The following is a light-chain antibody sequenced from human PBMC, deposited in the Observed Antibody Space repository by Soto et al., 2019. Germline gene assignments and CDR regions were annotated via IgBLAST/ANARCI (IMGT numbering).Light chain of an antibody. CDR1: SGHSSYA. CDR3: QTWGTGIVV. V-gene: IGLV4-69*01. Sequence: QSALTQSPSASASLGASVKLTCTLSSGHSSYAIAWHQQQPEKGPRYLMKLNSDGSHNKGDGIPDRFSGSSSGAERYLTISSLQSEDEADYYCQTWGTGIVVFGGGTKVTVL. CDR2: LNSDGSH. J-gene: IGLJ2*01.